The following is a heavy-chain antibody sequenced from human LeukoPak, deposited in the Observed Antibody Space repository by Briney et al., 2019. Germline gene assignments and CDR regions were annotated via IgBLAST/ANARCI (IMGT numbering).Heavy chain of an antibody. CDR2: ISGSGDNT. CDR3: AKGSYYDSSGSFYFDY. D-gene: IGHD3-22*01. CDR1: GGTFSSYA. V-gene: IGHV3-23*01. Sequence: SCKASGGTFSSYAMSWVRQAPGKGLEWVSGISGSGDNTYYADSVKGRFTISRGNSKNTLYVQVNSLGTEDTAAYYCAKGSYYDSSGSFYFDYWGQGTLVTVSS. J-gene: IGHJ4*02.